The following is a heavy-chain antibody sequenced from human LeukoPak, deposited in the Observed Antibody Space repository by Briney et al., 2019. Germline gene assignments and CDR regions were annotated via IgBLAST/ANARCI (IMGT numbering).Heavy chain of an antibody. V-gene: IGHV3-64*01. Sequence: GGSLRLSCVTSGFTFSSYAMHWVRQAPGKGLEYVSAISTDRGSPYYAHSVKGRFTISRDNSKNTLYLQMGSLRPEDMAVYYCARWSSTSCYDYWGQGTLVTVSS. D-gene: IGHD2-2*01. CDR3: ARWSSTSCYDY. CDR2: ISTDRGSP. CDR1: GFTFSSYA. J-gene: IGHJ4*02.